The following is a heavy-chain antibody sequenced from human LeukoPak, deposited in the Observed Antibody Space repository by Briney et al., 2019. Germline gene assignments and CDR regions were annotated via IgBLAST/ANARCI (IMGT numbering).Heavy chain of an antibody. CDR2: ISAYNGNT. D-gene: IGHD3-9*01. Sequence: ASVKVSCKASGYTFTSYGISWVRQAPGQGLEWMGWISAYNGNTNYAQKLQGRVTMTTDTSTSTAYMELRSLRSDDTAVYYCARESRYYDILTGYYPRPRLFDYWGQGTLVTVSS. J-gene: IGHJ4*02. CDR1: GYTFTSYG. CDR3: ARESRYYDILTGYYPRPRLFDY. V-gene: IGHV1-18*01.